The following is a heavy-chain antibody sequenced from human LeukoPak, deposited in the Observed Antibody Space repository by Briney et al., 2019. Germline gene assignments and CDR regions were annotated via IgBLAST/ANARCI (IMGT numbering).Heavy chain of an antibody. Sequence: PSETLSLTCIVSGGSISSGSYYWSWIRQPAGKGLEWIGRIYSSGSTSYNPSLKSRVTISVDTSKNQFSLKLSSVTAADTAVYYCARPENRYDSSGPPIWGQGTMVTVSS. J-gene: IGHJ3*02. D-gene: IGHD3-22*01. V-gene: IGHV4-61*02. CDR1: GGSISSGSYY. CDR3: ARPENRYDSSGPPI. CDR2: IYSSGST.